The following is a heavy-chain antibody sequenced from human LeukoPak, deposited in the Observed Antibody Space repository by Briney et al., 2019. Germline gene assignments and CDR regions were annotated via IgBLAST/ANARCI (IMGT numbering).Heavy chain of an antibody. D-gene: IGHD1-7*01. CDR3: ARAELRSYGMDV. J-gene: IGHJ6*02. V-gene: IGHV3-21*01. CDR1: GFTFSTYS. CDR2: ISGSSTYI. Sequence: GGSLRLSCAASGFTFSTYSMNWVRQAPGKGLEWVSSISGSSTYIFYADSVKGRFTISRDNAKNSLYLQMNSLRAEDTAVYYCARAELRSYGMDVWGQGTTVTVSS.